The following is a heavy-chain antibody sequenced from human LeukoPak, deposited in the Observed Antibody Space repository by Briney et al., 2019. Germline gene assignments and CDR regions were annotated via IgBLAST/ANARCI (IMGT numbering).Heavy chain of an antibody. J-gene: IGHJ4*02. CDR1: GGSFSGYY. V-gene: IGHV4-34*01. CDR2: INHSGST. D-gene: IGHD3-10*01. Sequence: PSETLSLTCAVYGGSFSGYYWSWIRQPPGKGLEWIGEINHSGSTNYNPSLKSRVTISVDTSKNQFSLKLSSVTAADTAVYYCASSTPPGYYWGQGTLVTVSS. CDR3: ASSTPPGYY.